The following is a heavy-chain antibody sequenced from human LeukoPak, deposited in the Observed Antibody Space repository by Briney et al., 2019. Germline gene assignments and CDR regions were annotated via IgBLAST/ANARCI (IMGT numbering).Heavy chain of an antibody. CDR2: INTDGSST. CDR1: GFTFSSYW. J-gene: IGHJ5*02. V-gene: IGHV3-74*01. D-gene: IGHD3-3*01. Sequence: GGSLRLSCAASGFTFSSYWMHWVRQAPGKGLVWVSRINTDGSSTSYADSVKGRFTISRDNPKNTLYLQMNSLRAEDTAVYYCARDKNPIFGVVINWFDPWGQGTLVTVSS. CDR3: ARDKNPIFGVVINWFDP.